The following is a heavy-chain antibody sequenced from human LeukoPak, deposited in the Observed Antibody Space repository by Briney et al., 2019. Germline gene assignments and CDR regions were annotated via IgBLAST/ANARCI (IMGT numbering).Heavy chain of an antibody. J-gene: IGHJ6*03. D-gene: IGHD2-2*01. CDR2: IYTSGST. CDR3: ARDRGDIVVVPGTMVRRDYYYYMDV. V-gene: IGHV4-61*02. CDR1: GGSISGGSYY. Sequence: SETLSLTCSVSGGSISGGSYYWSWIRQPAGKELEWIGRIYTSGSTNYNPSLKSRVTISVDTSQNQFSLKLSSVTAADTAVYYCARDRGDIVVVPGTMVRRDYYYYMDVWGKGTTVTVSS.